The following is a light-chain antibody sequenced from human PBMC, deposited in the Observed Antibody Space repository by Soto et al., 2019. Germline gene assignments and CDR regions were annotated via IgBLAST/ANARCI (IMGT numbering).Light chain of an antibody. CDR3: QQYGSSLFT. V-gene: IGKV3-20*01. J-gene: IGKJ3*01. CDR2: GAS. CDR1: QSVSSSY. Sequence: EIVLTQSPGTLSLSPGERATLSCRASQSVSSSYLAWYQQKPGQAPRLLIYGASSMATGIPDRFSGSGSGIDFTLTISRLEPEDFAVYYCQQYGSSLFTFGPGTKVDIK.